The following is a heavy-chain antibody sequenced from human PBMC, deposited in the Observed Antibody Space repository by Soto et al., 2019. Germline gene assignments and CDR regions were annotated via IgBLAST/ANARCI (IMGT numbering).Heavy chain of an antibody. CDR3: ARDLDYYDSSGYYYF. CDR2: ISSSSSYI. Sequence: EGVLRLSFGASGFTFSSDSMNWVPQAPGKGLEWVSSISSSSSYIYYADSVKGRFTISRDNAKNSLYLQMNSLRAEDTAVYYCARDLDYYDSSGYYYFLGQGTLVTAPQ. V-gene: IGHV3-21*01. J-gene: IGHJ4*02. CDR1: GFTFSSDS. D-gene: IGHD3-22*01.